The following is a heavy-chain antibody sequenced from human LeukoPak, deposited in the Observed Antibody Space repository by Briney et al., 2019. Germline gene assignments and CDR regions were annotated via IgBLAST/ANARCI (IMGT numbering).Heavy chain of an antibody. D-gene: IGHD2-2*01. CDR3: AKSPYCSSTSCYYYFDY. V-gene: IGHV3-23*01. Sequence: SGGSLRLSCAASGFTVSSNYTSWVRQAPGKGLEWVSAISGSGGSTYYADSVKGRFTISRDNSKNTLYLQMNSLRAEDTAVYYCAKSPYCSSTSCYYYFDYWGQGTLVTVSS. CDR1: GFTVSSNY. CDR2: ISGSGGST. J-gene: IGHJ4*02.